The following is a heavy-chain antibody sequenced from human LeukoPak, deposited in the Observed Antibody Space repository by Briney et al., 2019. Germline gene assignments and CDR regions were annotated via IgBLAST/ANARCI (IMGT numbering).Heavy chain of an antibody. D-gene: IGHD3-22*01. CDR1: GGSFSGYF. CDR2: IHHSGST. J-gene: IGHJ4*02. CDR3: ATASKESSGYFKYFVH. V-gene: IGHV4-34*09. Sequence: PSETLSLTCAVYGGSFSGYFWSWIRQHPGKGLEWIGYIHHSGSTYYNPSLKSRVSISGDTSKNEFSLTLNSVTAADTAVYYCATASKESSGYFKYFVHWGQGSLVTVSS.